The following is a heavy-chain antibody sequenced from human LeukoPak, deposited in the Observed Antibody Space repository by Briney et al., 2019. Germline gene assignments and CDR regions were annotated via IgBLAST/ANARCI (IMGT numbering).Heavy chain of an antibody. CDR2: IFYTGST. V-gene: IGHV4-31*03. J-gene: IGHJ4*02. Sequence: SETLSLTCTVSGDSISSGGHYWNWIRQRPGKGLEWIGYIFYTGSTYYNPSLKSRVAISVDTSKNQSSLKLSSVTAADTAVYYCARSPGIWNEYGRLEYWGQGALVTVSS. D-gene: IGHD1-1*01. CDR1: GDSISSGGHY. CDR3: ARSPGIWNEYGRLEY.